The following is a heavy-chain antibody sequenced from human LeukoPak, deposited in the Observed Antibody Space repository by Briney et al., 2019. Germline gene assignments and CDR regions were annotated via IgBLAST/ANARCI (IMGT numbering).Heavy chain of an antibody. V-gene: IGHV3-30-3*01. Sequence: PGRSLRLSCAASGFTFSSYAMHWVRQAPGKGLEWVAVISYDGSNKYYADSVKGRFTISRDNSKNTLYLQMNSLRAEDTAVYYCARDQDNWNLNWFDPWGQGTLVTVSS. J-gene: IGHJ5*02. CDR2: ISYDGSNK. CDR1: GFTFSSYA. D-gene: IGHD1-1*01. CDR3: ARDQDNWNLNWFDP.